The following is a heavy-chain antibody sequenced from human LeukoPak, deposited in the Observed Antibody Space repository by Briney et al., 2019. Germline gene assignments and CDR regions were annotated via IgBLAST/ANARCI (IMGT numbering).Heavy chain of an antibody. D-gene: IGHD3-3*01. Sequence: GGSLRLSCAASGFTFSSYGMHWVRQAPGKGLEWVAVVAFDGGIKHYQDSVNGRFTISRDNSKNTLYLQMNSLRAEDTAIYYCAKDFFPKTSVYYFDSWGQGTLVTVSA. J-gene: IGHJ4*02. CDR3: AKDFFPKTSVYYFDS. CDR1: GFTFSSYG. V-gene: IGHV3-30*18. CDR2: VAFDGGIK.